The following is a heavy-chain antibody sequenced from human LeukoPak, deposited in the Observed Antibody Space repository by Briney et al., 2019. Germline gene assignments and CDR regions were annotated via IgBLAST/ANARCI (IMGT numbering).Heavy chain of an antibody. Sequence: ASVKVSCKASGYTFTNYYIHWVRQAPGQGLEWMGVISPSGGSTSYAQKFQGRLTMTRHTSTSTVDMELSSLRSEDTAVYYCARDRGLNVCPSDYWGQGTLVIVSS. CDR3: ARDRGLNVCPSDY. D-gene: IGHD3-10*01. V-gene: IGHV1-46*01. J-gene: IGHJ4*02. CDR1: GYTFTNYY. CDR2: ISPSGGST.